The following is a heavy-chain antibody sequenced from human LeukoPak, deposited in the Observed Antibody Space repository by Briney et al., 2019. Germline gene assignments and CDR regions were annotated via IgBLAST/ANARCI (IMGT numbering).Heavy chain of an antibody. Sequence: ASVNLSCRVSGYTFTVLSMHWVRQAPGKGLEWMGGFDPEDGETIYAQKFQHRLTMTEDTSTDTAYMELSSLRSEDTAVYYCATDSHPLSFGMDVWGQGTTVTVSS. V-gene: IGHV1-24*01. J-gene: IGHJ6*02. D-gene: IGHD5/OR15-5a*01. CDR1: GYTFTVLS. CDR2: FDPEDGET. CDR3: ATDSHPLSFGMDV.